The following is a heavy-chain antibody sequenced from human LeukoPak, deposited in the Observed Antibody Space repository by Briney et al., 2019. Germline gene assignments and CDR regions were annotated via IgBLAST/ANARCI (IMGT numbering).Heavy chain of an antibody. V-gene: IGHV1-8*01. CDR1: GYTFTSYD. CDR3: ARGYSDSLPFYYGMDV. Sequence: ASVKGSCKASGYTFTSYDINWVRQATGQGLEWVGWMNPNNGKTGYAQKFQGRVTMTRTTSISTAYMELSSLRSEDTAVYYCARGYSDSLPFYYGMDVWGQGTTVTVSS. D-gene: IGHD4-17*01. CDR2: MNPNNGKT. J-gene: IGHJ6*02.